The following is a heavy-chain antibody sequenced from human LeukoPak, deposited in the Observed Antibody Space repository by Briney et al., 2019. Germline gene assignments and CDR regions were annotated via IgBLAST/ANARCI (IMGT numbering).Heavy chain of an antibody. CDR3: ARVASYYYGSGSFDY. CDR1: GYTFTSYG. J-gene: IGHJ4*02. CDR2: ISAYNGNT. Sequence: ASVKVSCKASGYTFTSYGISWVRQAPGQGLEWMGWISAYNGNTNYAQKFQGRVTMTEDTSTDTAYMELSSLRSEDTAVYYCARVASYYYGSGSFDYWGQGTLVTVSS. V-gene: IGHV1-18*01. D-gene: IGHD3-10*01.